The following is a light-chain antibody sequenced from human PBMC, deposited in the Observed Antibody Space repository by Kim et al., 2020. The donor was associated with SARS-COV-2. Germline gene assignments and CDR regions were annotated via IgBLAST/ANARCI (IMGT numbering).Light chain of an antibody. CDR2: DAS. J-gene: IGKJ2*01. V-gene: IGKV3-11*01. Sequence: EIVLTQSPATLSLSPGERATLSCRASQYIDNWLAWYQQKPGQVPRLLIYDASNRATGIPARFSGSVSGTDFTLTISSLEPEDFAVYYCQHRRTWPLTFGQGTKLEI. CDR3: QHRRTWPLT. CDR1: QYIDNW.